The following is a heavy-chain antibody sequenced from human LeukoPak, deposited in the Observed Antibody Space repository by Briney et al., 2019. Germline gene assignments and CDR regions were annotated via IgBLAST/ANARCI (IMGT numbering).Heavy chain of an antibody. CDR2: IYSGGST. Sequence: GGSLRLSCAASGFTVSSNYMSWVRQAPGKGLEWVSVIYSGGSTYYADSVKGRFTISRDNSKNTLYLQMNSLRAEDTAVYYCAKWLIGGDYGRYFDYWGQGTLVTVSS. CDR3: AKWLIGGDYGRYFDY. V-gene: IGHV3-66*01. D-gene: IGHD4-17*01. J-gene: IGHJ4*02. CDR1: GFTVSSNY.